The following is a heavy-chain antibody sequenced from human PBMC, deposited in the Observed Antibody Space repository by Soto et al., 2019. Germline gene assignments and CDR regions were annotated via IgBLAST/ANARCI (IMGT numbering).Heavy chain of an antibody. D-gene: IGHD6-6*01. J-gene: IGHJ3*02. CDR2: ISGSGGST. V-gene: IGHV3-23*01. CDR3: AKDVGRVQAFDI. Sequence: GGSLRLSCAASGFTFSSYAMSWVRQAPGKGLEWVSAISGSGGSTYYADSVKGRFTISRDNTKNTLYLQMNSLRAEDTAVYYCAKDVGRVQAFDIWGQGTMVTVSS. CDR1: GFTFSSYA.